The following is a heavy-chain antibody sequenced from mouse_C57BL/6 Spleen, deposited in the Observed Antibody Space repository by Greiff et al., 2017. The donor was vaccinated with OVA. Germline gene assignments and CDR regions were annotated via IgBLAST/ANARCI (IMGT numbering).Heavy chain of an antibody. J-gene: IGHJ2*01. CDR2: IYPGSGST. CDR3: ARSGGYGSLFDY. CDR1: GYTFTSYW. D-gene: IGHD1-1*01. Sequence: QVQLQQPGAELVKPGASVKMSCKASGYTFTSYWITWVKQRPGQGLEWIGDIYPGSGSTNYNEKFKSKATLTVDTSSSTAYMQLSSLTSEDSAVYYCARSGGYGSLFDYWGQGTTLTVSS. V-gene: IGHV1-55*01.